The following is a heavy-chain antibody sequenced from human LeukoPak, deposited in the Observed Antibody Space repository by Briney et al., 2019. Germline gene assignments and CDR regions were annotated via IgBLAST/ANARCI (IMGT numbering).Heavy chain of an antibody. CDR2: ISFSDSYI. D-gene: IGHD4-17*01. CDR1: GFTVSTYE. V-gene: IGHV3-48*03. Sequence: GGSLRLSCAASGFTVSTYEMNWVRQAPGKGRDGVSYISFSDSYIYYADSVKGRFTISRDNAKNSLYLQMNGMRAEDTAVYYCARDRYGYSGDAFDIWGQGTMVTVSS. J-gene: IGHJ3*02. CDR3: ARDRYGYSGDAFDI.